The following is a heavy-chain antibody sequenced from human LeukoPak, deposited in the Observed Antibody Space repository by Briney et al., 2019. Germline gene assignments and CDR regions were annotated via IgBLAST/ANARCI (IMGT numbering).Heavy chain of an antibody. Sequence: SETLSLTCTVSGGSISSYYWSWIRQPPGKGLEWIGYIYYSGSTNYNPSLKSRVTISVDTSKNQFSLKLSSVTAADTAVYYCARAPTMVRGVSGGNWFDPWGQGTLVTVSS. D-gene: IGHD3-10*01. CDR1: GGSISSYY. V-gene: IGHV4-59*01. J-gene: IGHJ5*02. CDR3: ARAPTMVRGVSGGNWFDP. CDR2: IYYSGST.